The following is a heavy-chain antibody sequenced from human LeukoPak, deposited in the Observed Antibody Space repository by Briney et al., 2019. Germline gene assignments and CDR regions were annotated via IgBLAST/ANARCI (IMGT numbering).Heavy chain of an antibody. D-gene: IGHD1-26*01. CDR1: GFSFSSYG. CDR3: ARGGNYWPQWWFDP. V-gene: IGHV3-30*02. Sequence: GGSLRLSCAGSGFSFSSYGMHWVRQAPGKGLEWMAFIWSDGSNKYYADSVKGRFTISRDNSKNTLYLQMNSLRAEDTAVYYCARGGNYWPQWWFDPWGRGTLVSVSS. J-gene: IGHJ5*02. CDR2: IWSDGSNK.